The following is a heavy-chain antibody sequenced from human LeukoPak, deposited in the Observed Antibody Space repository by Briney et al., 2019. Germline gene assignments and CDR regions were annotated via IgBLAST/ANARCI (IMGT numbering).Heavy chain of an antibody. CDR1: GYTFTIYG. V-gene: IGHV1-18*01. CDR3: ARDRNAYSSGWYGANWFDP. D-gene: IGHD6-19*01. CDR2: ISAYNGNT. J-gene: IGHJ5*02. Sequence: ASVTVSCKASGYTFTIYGISWVRQAPGQGLEWMGWISAYNGNTNYAQKLQGRVTMTTDTSTSTAYMELRSLRSDDTAVYYCARDRNAYSSGWYGANWFDPWGQGTLVTVSS.